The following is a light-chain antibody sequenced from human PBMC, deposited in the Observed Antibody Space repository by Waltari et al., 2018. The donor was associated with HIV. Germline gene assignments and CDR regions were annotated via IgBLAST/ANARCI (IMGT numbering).Light chain of an antibody. CDR2: STS. Sequence: DIQMIQSPLSVSASVGDVVTITCRASQSIARYLNWYQQKPGKAPKLLIYSTSSLQSGVPSRFSASGSGTDFTLTITSPQPDDFATYYCQQGFTAPYTFGQGTKLEI. CDR3: QQGFTAPYT. V-gene: IGKV1-39*01. CDR1: QSIARY. J-gene: IGKJ2*01.